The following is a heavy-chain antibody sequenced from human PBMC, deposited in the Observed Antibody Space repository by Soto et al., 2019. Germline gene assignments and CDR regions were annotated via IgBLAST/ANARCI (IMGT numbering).Heavy chain of an antibody. Sequence: SETLSLTCTVSGGSISSGDYYWSWIRQPPGKGLEWIGYIYYSGSTYYNPSLKSRVTISVDTSKNQFSLKLSSVTAADTAVYYCARPVDTAMALFDYWGQGTLVTVSS. V-gene: IGHV4-30-4*01. J-gene: IGHJ4*02. CDR3: ARPVDTAMALFDY. CDR1: GGSISSGDYY. D-gene: IGHD5-18*01. CDR2: IYYSGST.